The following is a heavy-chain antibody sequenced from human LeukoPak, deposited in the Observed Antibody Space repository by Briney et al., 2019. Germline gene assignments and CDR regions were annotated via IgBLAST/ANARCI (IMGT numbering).Heavy chain of an antibody. V-gene: IGHV5-51*01. CDR3: EKRARGYGSGTYYTHDAFDI. J-gene: IGHJ3*02. D-gene: IGHD3-10*01. CDR2: IYPGDSDT. CDR1: GYSFTSYW. Sequence: GESLKISCEGSGYSFTSYWIGWVRQMPGKGLEWMGIIYPGDSDTRYSPSFQGQVTISADKSTSTAYLQWSSLKASDTAMYYCEKRARGYGSGTYYTHDAFDIWGQGTMVTVSS.